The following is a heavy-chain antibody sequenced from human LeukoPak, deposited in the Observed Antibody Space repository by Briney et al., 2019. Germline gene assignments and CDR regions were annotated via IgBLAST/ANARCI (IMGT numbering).Heavy chain of an antibody. V-gene: IGHV4-59*08. J-gene: IGHJ4*02. D-gene: IGHD2-21*02. CDR2: ISNSGNT. CDR1: NASITSYY. Sequence: SEPLSLTCSVSNASITSYYWSWIRQPPGKGLEWVGCISNSGNTNYTPSLKSRATIAVDTSKNQVSLSLTSVTAADTAVYSLARHWGSCHGGGSDCYTFDYWGQGSLVTVSS. CDR3: ARHWGSCHGGGSDCYTFDY.